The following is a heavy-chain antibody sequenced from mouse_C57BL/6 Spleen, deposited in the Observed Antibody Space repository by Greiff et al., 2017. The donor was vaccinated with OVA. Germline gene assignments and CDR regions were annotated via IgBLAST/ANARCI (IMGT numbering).Heavy chain of an antibody. V-gene: IGHV3-6*01. J-gene: IGHJ1*03. CDR3: ARGEGSSYWYFDV. CDR1: GYSITSGYY. CDR2: ISYDGSN. Sequence: EVKLQESGPGLVKPSQSLSLTCSVTGYSITSGYYWNWIRQFPGNKLEWMGYISYDGSNNYNPSLKNRISITRDTSKNQFFLKLNSVTTEDTATYYCARGEGSSYWYFDVWGTGTTVTVSS. D-gene: IGHD1-1*01.